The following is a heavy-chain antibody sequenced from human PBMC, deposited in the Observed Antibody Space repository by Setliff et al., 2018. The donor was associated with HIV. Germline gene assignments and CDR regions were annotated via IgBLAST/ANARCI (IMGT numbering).Heavy chain of an antibody. J-gene: IGHJ4*02. V-gene: IGHV4-61*08. CDR3: ARAEGDAYNSLPYFDS. Sequence: ASETLSLTCTVSGGSISSGDYYWTWIRQPPGKGLEWIGFVYSTGSINYSPSFRGRLTISLDTSENQFSLHLTSVTAADTAVYYCARAEGDAYNSLPYFDSWGPGALVTVSS. CDR2: VYSTGSI. CDR1: GGSISSGDYY. D-gene: IGHD1-1*01.